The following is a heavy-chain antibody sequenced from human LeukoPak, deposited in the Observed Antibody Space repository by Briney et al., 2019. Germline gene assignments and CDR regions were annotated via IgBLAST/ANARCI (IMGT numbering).Heavy chain of an antibody. J-gene: IGHJ4*02. Sequence: GGSLRLSCAASGFTFSSYSMNWVRQAPGKGLEWVPSISSSSSYIYYVDSVKGRFTISRDNAKNSLYLQMNSLRAEDTAVYYCARDTRHITIFGVVIKHYFDYWGQGTLVTVSS. CDR1: GFTFSSYS. CDR3: ARDTRHITIFGVVIKHYFDY. CDR2: ISSSSSYI. D-gene: IGHD3-3*01. V-gene: IGHV3-21*01.